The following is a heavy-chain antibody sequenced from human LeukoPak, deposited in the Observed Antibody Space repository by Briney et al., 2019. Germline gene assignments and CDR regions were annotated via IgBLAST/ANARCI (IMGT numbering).Heavy chain of an antibody. D-gene: IGHD3-10*01. CDR3: AREEYSITMVRGVITRLDY. Sequence: SQTLSLTCVISGDSVSSNRAAWNWIRQSPSRGLEWLGRTYYRSKWYNDYAVSVKSRITINPDTSKNQFSLQLNSVTAEDTAVYYCAREEYSITMVRGVITRLDYWGQGTLVTVSS. CDR1: GDSVSSNRAA. V-gene: IGHV6-1*01. J-gene: IGHJ4*02. CDR2: TYYRSKWYN.